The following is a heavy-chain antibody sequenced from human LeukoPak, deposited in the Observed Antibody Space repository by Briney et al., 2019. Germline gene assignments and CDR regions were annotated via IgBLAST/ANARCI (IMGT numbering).Heavy chain of an antibody. CDR1: GEPFNGYY. D-gene: IGHD1-7*01. V-gene: IGHV4-34*01. CDR3: TRHPPSGATGTTSAN. Sequence: SETLSLTCAAYGEPFNGYYWNWIRQSPGKGLEWIGEINHSGSTNYNPSLKSRVTISVDTSKNQFSLKLSSVTAADTAVYYCTRHPPSGATGTTSANWGQGTLVTVSS. CDR2: INHSGST. J-gene: IGHJ4*02.